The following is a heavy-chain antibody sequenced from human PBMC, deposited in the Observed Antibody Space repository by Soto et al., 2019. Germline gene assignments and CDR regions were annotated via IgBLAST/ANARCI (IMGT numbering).Heavy chain of an antibody. CDR2: ITWNSGYI. J-gene: IGHJ4*02. Sequence: SLRLSCAASGFTFCDYAIHFCRHSPGKGLEWVSYITWNSGYIGYADSVKGRFTISRDNANNSLYLQMNSLKPGDTAFYYCAKALYGSSSSPIDYWGQGTLVTVSS. D-gene: IGHD6-13*01. CDR1: GFTFCDYA. V-gene: IGHV3-9*01. CDR3: AKALYGSSSSPIDY.